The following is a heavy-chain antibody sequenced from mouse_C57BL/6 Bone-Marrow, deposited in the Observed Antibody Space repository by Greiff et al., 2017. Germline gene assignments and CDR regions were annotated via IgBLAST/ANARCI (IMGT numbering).Heavy chain of an antibody. CDR2: IDPETGGT. CDR1: GYTFTDYE. D-gene: IGHD1-1*01. CDR3: TRENYYGSSCFDY. Sequence: QVQLQQSGAELVRPGASVTLSCKASGYTFTDYEMHWVKQTPVHGLEWIGAIDPETGGTAYNQKFKGKAILTADKSSSTAYMELRSLTSEDSAVYYCTRENYYGSSCFDYWGQGTTLTVSS. V-gene: IGHV1-15*01. J-gene: IGHJ2*01.